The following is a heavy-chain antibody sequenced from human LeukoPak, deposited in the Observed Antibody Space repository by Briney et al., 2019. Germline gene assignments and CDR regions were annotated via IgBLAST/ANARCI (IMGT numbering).Heavy chain of an antibody. J-gene: IGHJ5*02. D-gene: IGHD1-1*01. CDR2: ISYDGSDK. CDR3: AKDQHWNDVGGWFDP. V-gene: IGHV3-30*18. CDR1: GFTFSSYG. Sequence: GGSLRLSCAASGFTFSSYGMHWVRQAPGKGLEWVAVISYDGSDKYYADSVKGRFTISRDNSKNTLYLQMNSLRAEDTTVYYCAKDQHWNDVGGWFDPWGQGTLVTVSS.